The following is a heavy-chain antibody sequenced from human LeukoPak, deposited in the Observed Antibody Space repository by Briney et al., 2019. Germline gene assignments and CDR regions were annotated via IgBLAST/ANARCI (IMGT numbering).Heavy chain of an antibody. V-gene: IGHV3-30*04. CDR2: TSYDGTNK. CDR3: ARDLGAGFGGPLNPYLDY. Sequence: GGSLRLSCAASGFAFSSYAMHWVRQAPGKGLEWVAVTSYDGTNKNYADSVKGRFTISRDNSKNTLYLQMNSLRAEDTAVYYCARDLGAGFGGPLNPYLDYWGQGSLVTVSS. J-gene: IGHJ4*02. CDR1: GFAFSSYA. D-gene: IGHD3-10*01.